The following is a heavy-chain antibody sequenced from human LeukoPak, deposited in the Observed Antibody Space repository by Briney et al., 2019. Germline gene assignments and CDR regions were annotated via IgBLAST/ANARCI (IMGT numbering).Heavy chain of an antibody. CDR2: IYTSGST. CDR3: ALTGITGTSRFDH. Sequence: SETLSLTCTVSGGSIISYYWSWIRQPAGKGLEWIGRIYTSGSTNYNPSLKSRVTISVDKSKNQFSLKLSSVTAADTAVYYCALTGITGTSRFDHWGQGTLVTVSS. D-gene: IGHD1-7*01. J-gene: IGHJ4*02. CDR1: GGSIISYY. V-gene: IGHV4-4*07.